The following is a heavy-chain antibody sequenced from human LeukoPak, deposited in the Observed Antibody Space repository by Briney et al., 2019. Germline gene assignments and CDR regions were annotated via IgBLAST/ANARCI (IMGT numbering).Heavy chain of an antibody. J-gene: IGHJ4*02. CDR2: MNGDGRDI. CDR1: GFTFNSYI. CDR3: ARVNTAVPRH. D-gene: IGHD2-21*02. Sequence: PGGSLRLSCAASGFTFNSYIMSWVRQSPEKGLQWISSMNGDGRDIYYADFVKGRFTISRDNARNTLYLNLSDLTVEDSGLYYCARVNTAVPRHWGQGTLVTVSS. V-gene: IGHV3-21*06.